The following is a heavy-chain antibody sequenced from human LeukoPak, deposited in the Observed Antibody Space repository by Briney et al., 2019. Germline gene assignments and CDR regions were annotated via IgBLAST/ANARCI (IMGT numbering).Heavy chain of an antibody. V-gene: IGHV3-21*01. CDR1: GFTFGSYS. Sequence: PGGSLRLSCAASGFTFGSYSMNWVRQAPGKGLGWVSSISSSSSYIYYADSVKGRFTISRDNAKNSLYLQMNSLRAEDTAVYYCARDLPSFDYWGQGTLVTVSS. CDR3: ARDLPSFDY. J-gene: IGHJ4*02. CDR2: ISSSSSYI.